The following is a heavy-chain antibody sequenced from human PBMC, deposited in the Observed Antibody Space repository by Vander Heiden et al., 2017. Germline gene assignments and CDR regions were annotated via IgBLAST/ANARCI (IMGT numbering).Heavy chain of an antibody. D-gene: IGHD5-12*01. V-gene: IGHV4-59*01. CDR3: GRLFGGYGLMDY. Sequence: QVQLQESGPRLVKPSETLSITCTVSGGSIIGYYWSWIRQSPGKGLEWIGYVGHSGIANYNPSLKSRVTISVDTSNNQFSLKLTSVTAADTAVYYCGRLFGGYGLMDYWGQGSLVTVSS. CDR1: GGSIIGYY. J-gene: IGHJ4*02. CDR2: VGHSGIA.